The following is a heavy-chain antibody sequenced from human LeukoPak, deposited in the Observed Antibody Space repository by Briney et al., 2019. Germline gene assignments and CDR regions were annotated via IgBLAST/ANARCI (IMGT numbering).Heavy chain of an antibody. CDR2: ISSSSSYI. CDR3: ARVGSESYSYGYYYMDV. D-gene: IGHD1-26*01. V-gene: IGHV3-21*01. Sequence: PGGSLRLSCAASGFTFSSYSMNWVRQAPGKGLEWVSSISSSSSYIYYADSVKGRFTISRDNAKNSLYLQMNSLSSENTAEYYCARVGSESYSYGYYYMDVWGKGTTVTVSS. CDR1: GFTFSSYS. J-gene: IGHJ6*03.